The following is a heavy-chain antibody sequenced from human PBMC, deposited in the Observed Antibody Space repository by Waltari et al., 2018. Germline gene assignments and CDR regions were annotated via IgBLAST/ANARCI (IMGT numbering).Heavy chain of an antibody. CDR2: IYPGDSDT. CDR3: ARPRYCSGGSCYPFDY. Sequence: EVQLVQSGAEVKKPGESVTISCKGSGYRLRSYWIGWQRKMPGKGLEWMGIIYPGDSDTSYSPSIQCQVTISADKSISTAYLQWSSLKASDTAMYYCARPRYCSGGSCYPFDYWGQGTLFTVSS. D-gene: IGHD2-15*01. CDR1: GYRLRSYW. V-gene: IGHV5-51*03. J-gene: IGHJ4*02.